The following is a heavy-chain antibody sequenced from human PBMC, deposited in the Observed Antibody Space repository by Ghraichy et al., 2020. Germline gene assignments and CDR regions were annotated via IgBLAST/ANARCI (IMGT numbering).Heavy chain of an antibody. D-gene: IGHD6-19*01. CDR3: VRQASGAVAGKPLDFDY. V-gene: IGHV4-39*01. Sequence: SETLSLTCTVSGGSISSSSYYWGWIRQPPGKGLEWIGSIYYSGSTYYNPSLKSRVTISVDTSKNQFSLKLSSVTAADTAVYYCVRQASGAVAGKPLDFDYWGQGTLVTVSS. CDR2: IYYSGST. CDR1: GGSISSSSYY. J-gene: IGHJ4*02.